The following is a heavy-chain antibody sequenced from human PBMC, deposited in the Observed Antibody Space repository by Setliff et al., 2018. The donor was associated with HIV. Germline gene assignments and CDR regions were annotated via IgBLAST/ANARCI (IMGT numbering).Heavy chain of an antibody. Sequence: ASVKVSCKASGYTFTSYAMHWVRQAPGQRLEWMGWINAGNGNTKYSQKFQGRVTITRDTSASTAYMELSSLRSEDTAVYYCASKLHCTNGVCLDAFDIWGQGTMVTVSS. CDR1: GYTFTSYA. CDR3: ASKLHCTNGVCLDAFDI. J-gene: IGHJ3*02. D-gene: IGHD2-8*01. CDR2: INAGNGNT. V-gene: IGHV1-3*01.